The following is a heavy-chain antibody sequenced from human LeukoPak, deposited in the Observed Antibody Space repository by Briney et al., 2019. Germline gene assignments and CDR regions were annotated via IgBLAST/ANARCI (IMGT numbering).Heavy chain of an antibody. J-gene: IGHJ4*02. Sequence: PSETLSLTCAVYGWSFSGYYWSWIRQPPGKGLEWIGEINHSGSTNCNPSLKSRVTISVDTSKNQFSLKLSSVTAADTAVYYCARDDDYSNLIDYWGQGTLVTVSS. CDR2: INHSGST. CDR3: ARDDDYSNLIDY. CDR1: GWSFSGYY. V-gene: IGHV4-34*01. D-gene: IGHD4-11*01.